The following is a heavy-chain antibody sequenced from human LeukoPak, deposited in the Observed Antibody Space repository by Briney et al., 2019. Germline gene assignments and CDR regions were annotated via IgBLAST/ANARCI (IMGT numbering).Heavy chain of an antibody. V-gene: IGHV3-20*04. CDR2: TNWDGGRT. J-gene: IGHJ4*02. D-gene: IGHD2-21*02. CDR3: ARDGLRRPPTPYCGGDCPLDY. Sequence: GALRLSCAASGFTFDDYAKSWVRQTPGKGLEWVSGTNWDGGRTGYADSVKGRFTISRDNAKNSLYLQMNSLRVEDTAMYYCARDGLRRPPTPYCGGDCPLDYWGQGTLVTVSS. CDR1: GFTFDDYA.